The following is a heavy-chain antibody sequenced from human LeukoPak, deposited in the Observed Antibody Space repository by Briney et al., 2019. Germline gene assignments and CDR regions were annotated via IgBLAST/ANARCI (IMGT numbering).Heavy chain of an antibody. CDR1: GGFMSGYY. CDR2: VYNRGST. J-gene: IGHJ4*02. D-gene: IGHD2-21*01. Sequence: SETLSLTCSVSGGFMSGYYWSGIRQPPGKGLEWIGCVYNRGSTYYNSSLESRLTISLDTSRNQFSLKLSSVTAADTAVYYCTRSKTNNNCYNELDYGGRGALVTVSS. CDR3: TRSKTNNNCYNELDY. V-gene: IGHV4-59*08.